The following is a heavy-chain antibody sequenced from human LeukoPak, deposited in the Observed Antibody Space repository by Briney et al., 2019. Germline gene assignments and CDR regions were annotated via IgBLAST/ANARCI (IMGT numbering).Heavy chain of an antibody. V-gene: IGHV3-11*01. D-gene: IGHD6-19*01. CDR1: GFTFSDYY. CDR2: ISSSGSTI. Sequence: GGSLRLSRAASGFTFSDYYMSWIRQAPGKGLEWVSYISSSGSTIYYADSVKGRFTISRDNAKNSLYLQMNSLRAEDTAVYYCARDIYSSGYDAFDIWGQGTMVTVSS. J-gene: IGHJ3*02. CDR3: ARDIYSSGYDAFDI.